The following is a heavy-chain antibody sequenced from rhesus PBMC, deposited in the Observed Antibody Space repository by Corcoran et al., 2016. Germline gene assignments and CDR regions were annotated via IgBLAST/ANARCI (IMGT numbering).Heavy chain of an antibody. J-gene: IGHJ4*01. Sequence: QLQLQESGPGPVKPSETLSVTCAVSGGSISGSYWSWIRQAPGKGLEWIGYIYGSGSSTNYNPSLKSRVTLSVDTSKNQLSLKLSSVTTADTAVYYCARDSVAGTMDYWGQGVLVTVSS. D-gene: IGHD1-1-1*01. V-gene: IGHV4-169*02. CDR3: ARDSVAGTMDY. CDR2: IYGSGSST. CDR1: GGSISGSY.